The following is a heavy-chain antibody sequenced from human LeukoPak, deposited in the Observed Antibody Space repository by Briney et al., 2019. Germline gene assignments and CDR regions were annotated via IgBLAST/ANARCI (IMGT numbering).Heavy chain of an antibody. Sequence: SVKVSCKASGGTFSSYAISWVRQAPGQGLEWMGGIIPIFGTANYAQKFQGRVTITTDESTSTAYMELSSLRSEDTAVYYCARGAGYQLLSLDWFDPWGQGTLVTVSS. D-gene: IGHD2-2*01. CDR1: GGTFSSYA. CDR3: ARGAGYQLLSLDWFDP. CDR2: IIPIFGTA. V-gene: IGHV1-69*05. J-gene: IGHJ5*02.